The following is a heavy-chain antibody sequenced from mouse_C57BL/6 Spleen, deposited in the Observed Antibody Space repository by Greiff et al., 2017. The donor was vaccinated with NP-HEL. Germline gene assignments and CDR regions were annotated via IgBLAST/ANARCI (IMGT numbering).Heavy chain of an antibody. Sequence: VQLQQPGAELVKPGASVKLSCKASGYTFTSYWMHWVKQRPGQGLEWIGMIHPNSGSTNYNEKFKSKATLTVDKSSSTAYMQLSSLTSEDSAVYYCGREEGYYYGSRFYYAMDYWGQGTSGPVSS. J-gene: IGHJ4*01. D-gene: IGHD1-1*01. CDR2: IHPNSGST. CDR3: GREEGYYYGSRFYYAMDY. V-gene: IGHV1-64*01. CDR1: GYTFTSYW.